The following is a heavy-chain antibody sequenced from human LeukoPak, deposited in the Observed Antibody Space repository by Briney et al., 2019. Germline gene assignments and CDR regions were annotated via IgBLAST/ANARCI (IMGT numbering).Heavy chain of an antibody. CDR2: ISCSGSTI. J-gene: IGHJ4*02. V-gene: IGHV3-48*03. CDR3: ARILPYGDYGDY. Sequence: QPGGSLRLSCAASGFTFSSYEMNWVRQAPGKGLEWVSYISCSGSTIYYADSVKGRFTISRDNAKNSLYLQMNSLRAEDTAVYYCARILPYGDYGDYWGQGTLVTVSS. CDR1: GFTFSSYE. D-gene: IGHD4-17*01.